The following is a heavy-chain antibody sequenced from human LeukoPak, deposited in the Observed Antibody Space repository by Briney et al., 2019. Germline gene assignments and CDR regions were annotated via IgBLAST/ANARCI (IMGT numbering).Heavy chain of an antibody. D-gene: IGHD5-12*01. Sequence: SETLSLTCAVYGGSFSGYYWSWIRQPPGKGLEWIGEINHSGSTNYNPSLKSRVTISVDTSKNQFSLKLSSVTAADTAVYYCAGRRPSGYGLGYFDYWGQGTLVTVSS. CDR3: AGRRPSGYGLGYFDY. V-gene: IGHV4-34*01. J-gene: IGHJ4*02. CDR1: GGSFSGYY. CDR2: INHSGST.